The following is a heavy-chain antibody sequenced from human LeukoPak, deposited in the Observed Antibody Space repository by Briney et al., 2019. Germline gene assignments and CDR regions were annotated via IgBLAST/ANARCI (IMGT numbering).Heavy chain of an antibody. CDR2: IYYSGST. V-gene: IGHV4-39*01. Sequence: SETLSLTCTVSGGSISSSSYYWGWIRQPPGKGLEWIGSIYYSGSTYYNPSLKSRVTISVDTSKNQFSLKLSSVTAADTAVYYCARLSSSSDPTPSDAFDIWGQGTMVTVSS. CDR1: GGSISSSSYY. J-gene: IGHJ3*02. D-gene: IGHD6-6*01. CDR3: ARLSSSSDPTPSDAFDI.